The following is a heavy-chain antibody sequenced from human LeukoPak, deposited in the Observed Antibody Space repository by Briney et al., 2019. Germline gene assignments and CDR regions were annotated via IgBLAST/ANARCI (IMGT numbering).Heavy chain of an antibody. CDR2: IYHSGST. D-gene: IGHD2-2*01. V-gene: IGHV4-38-2*02. J-gene: IGHJ4*02. CDR1: GYSISSGYN. CDR3: ARGQYLVY. Sequence: SETLSLTCTASGYSISSGYNWDWIRQPPGKGLEWIGSIYHSGSTYYNPSLKSRVTISVDTSKNQFSLKLSSVTAADTAVYYCARGQYLVYWGQGTLVTVSS.